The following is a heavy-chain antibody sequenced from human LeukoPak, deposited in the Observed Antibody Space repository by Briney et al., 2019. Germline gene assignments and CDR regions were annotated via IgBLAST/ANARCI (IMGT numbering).Heavy chain of an antibody. Sequence: SETLSLTCTVSGGSISSYYRSWIRQPAGKGLELIGRIYTSGTTNYNPSLKSRVTMSVDTSKNQFSLQLSSVTAADTAVYYCARAPTGTGGWNWFDPCVQGTLVTVSS. J-gene: IGHJ5*02. CDR2: IYTSGTT. V-gene: IGHV4-4*07. CDR1: GGSISSYY. CDR3: ARAPTGTGGWNWFDP. D-gene: IGHD1-1*01.